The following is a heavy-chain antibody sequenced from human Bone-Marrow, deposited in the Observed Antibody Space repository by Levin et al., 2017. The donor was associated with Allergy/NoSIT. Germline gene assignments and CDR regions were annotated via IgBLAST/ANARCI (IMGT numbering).Heavy chain of an antibody. Sequence: PGGSLRLSCAASGFTFDLSAMHWVRQVPGKGLEWVSGINWDSGSPAYADSVKGRFTISRDNARNSLYLRMKNLRPEDTAFYYCAKDITSAIVVTGTDGYYHYGMDVWGQGTSVTVSS. CDR1: GFTFDLSA. CDR3: AKDITSAIVVTGTDGYYHYGMDV. V-gene: IGHV3-9*01. D-gene: IGHD1-1*01. J-gene: IGHJ6*02. CDR2: INWDSGSP.